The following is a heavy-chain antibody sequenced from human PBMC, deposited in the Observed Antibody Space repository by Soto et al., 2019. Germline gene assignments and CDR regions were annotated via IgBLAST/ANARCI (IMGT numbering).Heavy chain of an antibody. D-gene: IGHD3-10*01. CDR3: AKEFSPLSRGSVHS. Sequence: EVQLLESGGGLEQPGGSLRLSCAASGFTFSSYAMNWVRQAPGKGLQWVSGITGSGERTFYADSVKGRFTISRDNSKNTLYLQMSALRADDTAVYSCAKEFSPLSRGSVHSWGQGTLVTVSS. CDR1: GFTFSSYA. J-gene: IGHJ4*02. CDR2: ITGSGERT. V-gene: IGHV3-23*01.